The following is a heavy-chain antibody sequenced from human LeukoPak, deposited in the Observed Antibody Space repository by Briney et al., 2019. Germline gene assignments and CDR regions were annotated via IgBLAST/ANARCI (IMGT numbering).Heavy chain of an antibody. D-gene: IGHD2-2*01. CDR3: AKEKTSSWPYYADY. CDR1: GFTFSSYS. CDR2: ISSTSRTI. Sequence: GGSLRLSCAASGFTFSSYSMNWVRQAPGKGLEWVSYISSTSRTIYYADSVKGRFTISRDNSKNTLYLQMNSLRAEDTAVYNCAKEKTSSWPYYADYWGQGTLVTVSS. J-gene: IGHJ4*02. V-gene: IGHV3-48*01.